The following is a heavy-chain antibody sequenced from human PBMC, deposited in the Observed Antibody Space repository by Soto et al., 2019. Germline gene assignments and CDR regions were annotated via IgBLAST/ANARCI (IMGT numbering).Heavy chain of an antibody. CDR2: IYHSGTT. CDR1: GGSISSGGYS. V-gene: IGHV4-30-2*01. D-gene: IGHD2-2*01. CDR3: ARAVGYCSSTSCYPDY. Sequence: QLQLQESGSGLVKPSQTLSLTCAVSGGSISSGGYSWSWIRQPPGKGLEWIGYIYHSGTTYYNPSLQSRVTISVDRSKNQFSLKLSSVTAADTAVYYCARAVGYCSSTSCYPDYWGQGTLVTVSS. J-gene: IGHJ4*02.